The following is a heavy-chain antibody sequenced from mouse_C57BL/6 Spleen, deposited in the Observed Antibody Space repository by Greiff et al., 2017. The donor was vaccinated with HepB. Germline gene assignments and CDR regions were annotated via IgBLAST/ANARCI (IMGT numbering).Heavy chain of an antibody. D-gene: IGHD1-1*01. V-gene: IGHV1-82*01. CDR2: IYPGDGDT. Sequence: VQLQQSGPELVKPGASVKISCKASGYAFSSSWMNWVKQRPGKGLEWIGRIYPGDGDTNYNGKFKGKATLTADKSSSTAYMQLSSLTSEDSAVYFCANAIAITTVVANAMDYWGQGTSVTVSS. CDR3: ANAIAITTVVANAMDY. J-gene: IGHJ4*01. CDR1: GYAFSSSW.